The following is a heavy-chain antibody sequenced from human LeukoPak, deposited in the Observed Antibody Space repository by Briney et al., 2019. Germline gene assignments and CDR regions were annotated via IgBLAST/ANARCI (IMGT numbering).Heavy chain of an antibody. CDR1: GFIFSSYE. J-gene: IGHJ6*01. CDR3: ARAITGTNYYYYGMDV. CDR2: ISSGAISM. D-gene: IGHD1/OR15-1a*01. V-gene: IGHV3-48*03. Sequence: GGSLRLSCAASGFIFSSYEMNWVRQAPGKGLEWISHISSGAISMYYADSVKGRFTISRDNAKNLLYLQMNSLRAEDTAVYYCARAITGTNYYYYGMDVWGQGTRSPSPQ.